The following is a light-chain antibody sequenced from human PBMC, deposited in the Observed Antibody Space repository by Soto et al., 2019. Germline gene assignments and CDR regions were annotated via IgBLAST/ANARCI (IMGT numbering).Light chain of an antibody. CDR1: NFNIGSHT. J-gene: IGLJ3*02. CDR2: NNN. Sequence: QSVLTQPPSASGTPGQRVTISCSGSNFNIGSHTVNWYQQLPGTAPKLLMHNNNQRPSGVPVRFSGSKSGTSASLAISGLQSEDEADYSCSVWDDSLKGWVFGGGTKLTVL. V-gene: IGLV1-44*01. CDR3: SVWDDSLKGWV.